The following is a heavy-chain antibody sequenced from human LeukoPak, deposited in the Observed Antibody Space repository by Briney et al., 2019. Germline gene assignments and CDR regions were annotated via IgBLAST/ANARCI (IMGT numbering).Heavy chain of an antibody. CDR2: IYYSGST. D-gene: IGHD1-26*01. J-gene: IGHJ3*02. CDR1: GGSISSYY. CDR3: ASEFVGATAGAYAI. Sequence: PSETLSLTCTVSGGSISSYYWSWIRQPPGKGLEWIGYIYYSGSTNYNPSLKSRVSISVDTSNNEFSLKLSSVTAADTAMYYCASEFVGATAGAYAIWGQGTMVAVSS. V-gene: IGHV4-59*01.